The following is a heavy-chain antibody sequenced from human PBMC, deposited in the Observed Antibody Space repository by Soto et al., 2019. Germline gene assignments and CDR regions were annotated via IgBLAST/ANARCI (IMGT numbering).Heavy chain of an antibody. D-gene: IGHD4-17*01. CDR3: ARGALLYGDYWGR. V-gene: IGHV1-8*01. CDR2: MNPNSGNT. Sequence: QVQLVQSGDEVKKPGASLKVSCKASGYTFTSYDINWVRQATGQGLEWMGWMNPNSGNTGYAQKFQGRVTMTRNTSKSTAYMELSSLRSEDTAVYYCARGALLYGDYWGRWGQGTLVTVSS. CDR1: GYTFTSYD. J-gene: IGHJ4*02.